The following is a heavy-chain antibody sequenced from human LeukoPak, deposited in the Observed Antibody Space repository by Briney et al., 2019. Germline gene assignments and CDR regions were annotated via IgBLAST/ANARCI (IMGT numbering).Heavy chain of an antibody. CDR1: GYTFTGYY. Sequence: GASVMVSCKASGYTFTGYYMHWVRQAPGQGLEWMGWINPNSGGTNYAQKFQGWVTMTRDTSISTAYMELSRLRSDDTAVYYCARGLKATVTTTFDYWGQGTLVTVSS. V-gene: IGHV1-2*04. CDR3: ARGLKATVTTTFDY. D-gene: IGHD4-17*01. J-gene: IGHJ4*02. CDR2: INPNSGGT.